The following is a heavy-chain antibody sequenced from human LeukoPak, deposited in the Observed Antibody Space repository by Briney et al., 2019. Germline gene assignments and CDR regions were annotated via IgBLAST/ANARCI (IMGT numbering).Heavy chain of an antibody. J-gene: IGHJ4*02. V-gene: IGHV4-59*01. Sequence: SETLSLTCTVSGGTTSDYYWNWIRQPPGKGLEWIGYIYYRGTTNYNPSLNSRVTISLDSSKNQFSLRLNSVTAADTAIYYCARGPPRTGRERYFDYWGQGTLVSVSS. CDR1: GGTTSDYY. CDR2: IYYRGTT. CDR3: ARGPPRTGRERYFDY. D-gene: IGHD1-1*01.